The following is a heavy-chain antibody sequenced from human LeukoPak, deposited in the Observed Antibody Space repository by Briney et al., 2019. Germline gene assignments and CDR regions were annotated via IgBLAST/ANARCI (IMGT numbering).Heavy chain of an antibody. CDR1: GFTFSDYY. CDR3: ARVGYDSSGRFDY. J-gene: IGHJ4*02. D-gene: IGHD3-22*01. Sequence: PGGSLRLSCAASGFTFSDYYMTWIRQAPGRGREGVSYISSSGSIIYYADSVKGRFIISRDNAKNSLYLQMNSLRAEDTAVYFCARVGYDSSGRFDYWGQGTLVTVSS. V-gene: IGHV3-11*04. CDR2: ISSSGSII.